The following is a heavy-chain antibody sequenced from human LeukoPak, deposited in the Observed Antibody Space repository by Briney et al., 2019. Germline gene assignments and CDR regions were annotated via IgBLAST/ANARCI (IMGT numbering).Heavy chain of an antibody. CDR1: GFTFSSYG. J-gene: IGHJ4*02. D-gene: IGHD3-16*01. CDR2: ISYDGSNK. Sequence: GRSLRLSCAASGFTFSSYGMHWVRQAPGKGLEWVAVISYDGSNKYYADSVKGRFTISRDNSKNTLYLQMNSLRAEDTAVYYCAKDMGDFDYWGQGTLVTVSS. V-gene: IGHV3-30*18. CDR3: AKDMGDFDY.